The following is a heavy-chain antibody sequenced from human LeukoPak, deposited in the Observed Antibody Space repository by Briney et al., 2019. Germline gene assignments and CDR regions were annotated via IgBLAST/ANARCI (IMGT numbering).Heavy chain of an antibody. J-gene: IGHJ6*02. CDR2: INPSGGST. D-gene: IGHD1-26*01. CDR1: GYTFTSYY. Sequence: ASVKVSCKASGYTFTSYYMHWVRQAPGQGLEWMGIINPSGGSTSYAQKFQGRVTMTRDTSTSTVYMELSSLGSEDTAVYYCARGGFIVGATRNYYYGMDVWGQGTTVTVSS. CDR3: ARGGFIVGATRNYYYGMDV. V-gene: IGHV1-46*01.